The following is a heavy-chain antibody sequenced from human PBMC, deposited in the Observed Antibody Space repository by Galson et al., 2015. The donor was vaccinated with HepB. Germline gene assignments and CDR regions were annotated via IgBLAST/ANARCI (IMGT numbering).Heavy chain of an antibody. CDR3: ARVSAAGMVSGMDV. J-gene: IGHJ6*02. Sequence: CAISGDSVSSNSAAWNWIRQSPSRGLEWLGRTYYRSKWYNDYAVSVKSRITINPDTSKNQFSLQLNSVTPEDTAVYYCARVSAAGMVSGMDVWGQGTTVTVSS. CDR1: GDSVSSNSAA. CDR2: TYYRSKWYN. V-gene: IGHV6-1*01. D-gene: IGHD6-13*01.